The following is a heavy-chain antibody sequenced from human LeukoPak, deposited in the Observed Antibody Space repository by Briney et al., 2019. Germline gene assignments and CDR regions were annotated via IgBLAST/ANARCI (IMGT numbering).Heavy chain of an antibody. CDR2: ISYDGSNK. D-gene: IGHD3-10*01. CDR3: AKSRTGVKEKSEGRFGMDV. V-gene: IGHV3-30*18. Sequence: SGGSLRLSCAASGFTFSSYGMHWVRQAPGKGLEWVAVISYDGSNKYYADSVKGRFTISRDNSKNTLYLQMNSLRAEDTAVYYCAKSRTGVKEKSEGRFGMDVWGQGTTVTVSS. J-gene: IGHJ6*02. CDR1: GFTFSSYG.